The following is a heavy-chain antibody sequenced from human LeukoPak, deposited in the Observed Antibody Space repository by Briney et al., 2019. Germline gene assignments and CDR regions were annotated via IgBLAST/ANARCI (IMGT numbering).Heavy chain of an antibody. Sequence: PSETLSLTCAVYGGSFSGYYWSWIRQPPGKGLEWIGEINHSGSTNYNPSLKSRVTISVGTSKNQFSLKLSSVTAADTAVYYCARVLVGSRSGGQYNWFDPWGQGTLVTVSS. V-gene: IGHV4-34*01. CDR1: GGSFSGYY. CDR2: INHSGST. J-gene: IGHJ5*02. CDR3: ARVLVGSRSGGQYNWFDP. D-gene: IGHD6-13*01.